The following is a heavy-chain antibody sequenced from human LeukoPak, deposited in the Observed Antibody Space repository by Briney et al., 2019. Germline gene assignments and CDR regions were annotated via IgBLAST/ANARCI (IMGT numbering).Heavy chain of an antibody. CDR2: IYSGGST. CDR1: GFTVSSNY. Sequence: GGSLGLSCAASGFTVSSNYMSWVRQAPGKGLEWVSVIYSGGSTYYADSVKGRFTISRDNSKNTLYLQMNSLRAEDTAVYYCAARITIFGVVPYYFDYWGQGTLVTVSS. V-gene: IGHV3-53*01. J-gene: IGHJ4*02. CDR3: AARITIFGVVPYYFDY. D-gene: IGHD3-3*01.